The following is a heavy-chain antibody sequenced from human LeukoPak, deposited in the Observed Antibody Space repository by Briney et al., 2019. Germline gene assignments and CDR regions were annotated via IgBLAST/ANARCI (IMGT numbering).Heavy chain of an antibody. D-gene: IGHD2-2*01. CDR1: GFTFSSYW. CDR2: INQDGSEK. Sequence: GGALRLSCAASGFTFSSYWMSWVRQAPGKGLEWVANINQDGSEKYYVDSVKGRFTISRDNAKNSLYLQMNSLRAEDTAVYYCARDQRYCSSSSCPWEPFDYWGQGTLVIVSS. V-gene: IGHV3-7*05. CDR3: ARDQRYCSSSSCPWEPFDY. J-gene: IGHJ4*02.